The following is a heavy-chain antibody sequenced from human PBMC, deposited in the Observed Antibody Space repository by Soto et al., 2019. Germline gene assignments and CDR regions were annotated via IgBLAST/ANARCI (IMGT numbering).Heavy chain of an antibody. CDR2: IYPGDSDT. J-gene: IGHJ4*02. V-gene: IGHV5-51*01. CDR1: GYSFTSYW. CDR3: ARHIGYSSSWYSYYFDS. D-gene: IGHD6-13*01. Sequence: GESLKISCKGSGYSFTSYWIGWVRQMPGKGLEWMGIIYPGDSDTRYSPSFQGQVTISADKSISTAYLQWSSLKASDTAMYYCARHIGYSSSWYSYYFDSWGEGTLVTVSS.